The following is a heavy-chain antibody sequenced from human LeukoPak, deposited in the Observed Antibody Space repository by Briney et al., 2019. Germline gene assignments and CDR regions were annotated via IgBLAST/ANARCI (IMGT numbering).Heavy chain of an antibody. CDR1: GFTFSSYA. CDR3: AKGLGGATRAMDV. J-gene: IGHJ6*02. Sequence: GGSLRLSCAASGFTFSSYAMIWVRQAPGEGLEWVSSISGSGTNTYYADAVEGRFTISRDTPKSTLFLQMSSLRPEDTAVYYCAKGLGGATRAMDVWGQGTTVTVSS. CDR2: ISGSGTNT. V-gene: IGHV3-23*01. D-gene: IGHD2-21*01.